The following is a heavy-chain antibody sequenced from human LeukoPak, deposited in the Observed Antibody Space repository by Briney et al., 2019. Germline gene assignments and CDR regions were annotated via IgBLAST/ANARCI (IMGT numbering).Heavy chain of an antibody. Sequence: SETLSLTCAVSGGSFSGYYWSWIRQPPGKGLEWIGEMNESGGTTYNPSLKSRVTISVDTSKSQFSLKLSSVTAADTAVHYCARGLRAARLASWGQGSLVTVSS. CDR2: MNESGGT. CDR3: ARGLRAARLAS. V-gene: IGHV4-34*01. D-gene: IGHD6-6*01. J-gene: IGHJ5*02. CDR1: GGSFSGYY.